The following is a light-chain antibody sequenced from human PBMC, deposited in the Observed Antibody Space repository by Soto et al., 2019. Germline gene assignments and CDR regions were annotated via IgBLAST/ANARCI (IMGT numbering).Light chain of an antibody. J-gene: IGLJ3*02. CDR3: QVWDSSSDHVV. Sequence: SYELTQPPSVSVAPGQTARITCGGNNIGSKTVHWYQQKPGQAPVLVVYDGSDRPSGIPERFSGSNSGNTATLTISRVEAGDDADYYCQVWDSSSDHVVFGGGTQLTVL. CDR2: DGS. CDR1: NIGSKT. V-gene: IGLV3-21*02.